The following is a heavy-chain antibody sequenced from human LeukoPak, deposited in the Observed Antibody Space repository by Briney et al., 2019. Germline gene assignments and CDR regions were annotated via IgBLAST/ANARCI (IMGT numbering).Heavy chain of an antibody. CDR2: ITGGGSGI. V-gene: IGHV3-23*01. Sequence: GGSLRLSCAASGFTFSNYAMSWVRQAPGKGLEWVSAITGGGSGIYYADSMKSRFTISRDNSKNTLYLQINSLSAEDKAVYYCAKWGDYDVLTGYYVSDYWGQGTLVTVSS. J-gene: IGHJ4*02. CDR1: GFTFSNYA. CDR3: AKWGDYDVLTGYYVSDY. D-gene: IGHD3-9*01.